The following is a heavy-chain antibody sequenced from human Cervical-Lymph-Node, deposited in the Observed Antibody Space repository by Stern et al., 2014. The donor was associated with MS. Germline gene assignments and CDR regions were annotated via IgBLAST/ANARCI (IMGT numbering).Heavy chain of an antibody. CDR1: GDSLSRFA. Sequence: VKLVESGAEVKKPGSSVRVSCTASGDSLSRFAISWVRHAPGQGLAWMVGPITTSGKANYAQKFQGRVKLIADESTSTAYMELSSLKSEDAAVYYCASSYTGWDNPYHFYGMDVWGQGTTVTVSS. V-gene: IGHV1-69*01. CDR3: ASSYTGWDNPYHFYGMDV. D-gene: IGHD6-19*01. J-gene: IGHJ6*02. CDR2: PITTSGKA.